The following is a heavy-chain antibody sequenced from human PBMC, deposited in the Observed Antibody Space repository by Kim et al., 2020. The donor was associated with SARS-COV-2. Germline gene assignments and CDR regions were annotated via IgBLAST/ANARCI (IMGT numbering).Heavy chain of an antibody. CDR2: IYYSGRT. CDR3: ARVLAYYGSGSPFDP. J-gene: IGHJ5*02. CDR1: GGSISSGDYY. V-gene: IGHV4-30-4*01. Sequence: SETLSLTCTVSGGSISSGDYYWSWIRQPPGKGLEWIAYIYYSGRTYYNPSLKSRVTISVDTSKNQFSLKLSSVTAADTSVYYCARVLAYYGSGSPFDPWGQGTLVTVSS. D-gene: IGHD3-10*01.